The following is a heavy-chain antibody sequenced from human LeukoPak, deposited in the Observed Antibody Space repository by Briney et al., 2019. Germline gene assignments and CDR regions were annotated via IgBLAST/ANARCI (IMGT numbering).Heavy chain of an antibody. V-gene: IGHV3-48*02. CDR2: ISSSITI. CDR3: ALRGFDY. CDR1: GFTFSDSN. J-gene: IGHJ4*02. D-gene: IGHD3-16*01. Sequence: GGSLRISCAASGFTFSDSNLNWVRQAPGKGLEWVSHISSSITIYYADSVKGRFTISRDNAKNSLYLQMNSLRDEDTAVYYCALRGFDYWGQGTLVTVSS.